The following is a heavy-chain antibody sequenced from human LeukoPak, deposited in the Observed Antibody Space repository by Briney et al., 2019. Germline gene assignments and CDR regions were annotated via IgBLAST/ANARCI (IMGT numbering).Heavy chain of an antibody. CDR3: AKALTSGWYLDAFNI. J-gene: IGHJ3*02. V-gene: IGHV3-30*18. D-gene: IGHD6-19*01. Sequence: GGSLRLSCEASGFTFSSCGMHWVRQAPGKGLEWVAVISYDGSNKYYADSVKGRFTISRDNSKNTLFLEMNSLRAEDTAVYYCAKALTSGWYLDAFNIWGQGTMVTVSS. CDR2: ISYDGSNK. CDR1: GFTFSSCG.